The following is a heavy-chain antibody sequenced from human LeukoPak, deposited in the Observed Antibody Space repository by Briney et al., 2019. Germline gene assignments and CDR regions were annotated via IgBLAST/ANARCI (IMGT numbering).Heavy chain of an antibody. V-gene: IGHV3-21*01. CDR2: ISSSSSYI. CDR1: GFTFSSYS. D-gene: IGHD6-13*01. CDR3: ARYQGIAAAGTGLGY. Sequence: KPGGSLRLSCAASGFTFSSYSMNWVRQAPGKGLEWVSSISSSSSYIYYADSVKGRFTISRDNAKNSLYLQMNSLRAEDTAVYYCARYQGIAAAGTGLGYWGQGTLVTVSS. J-gene: IGHJ4*02.